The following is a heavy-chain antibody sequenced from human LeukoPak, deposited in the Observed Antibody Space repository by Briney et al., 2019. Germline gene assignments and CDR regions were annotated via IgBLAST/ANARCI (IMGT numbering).Heavy chain of an antibody. V-gene: IGHV4-34*01. CDR3: ARPRTYCSSTSCHKGSLHYFDY. CDR1: GESFSGYS. J-gene: IGHJ4*02. Sequence: SETLSLTCAVYGESFSGYSWSWIRQPPGKGLEWIGEINHSGSTNYNPSLKSRVTISVDTSKNQFSLKLNSVTAADTAVYCCARPRTYCSSTSCHKGSLHYFDYWGQGTLVTVSS. CDR2: INHSGST. D-gene: IGHD2-2*02.